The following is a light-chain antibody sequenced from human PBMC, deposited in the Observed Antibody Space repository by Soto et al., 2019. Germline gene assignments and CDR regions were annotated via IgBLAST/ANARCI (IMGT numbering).Light chain of an antibody. CDR1: QDISSY. Sequence: IQVTQSPSSLSASVGDRVTITCRASQDISSYLAWYQQKPGKAPTLLIYAASTLQSGVPSRFSGSGFGTDFTLTISSLQAEDCASYYCQQLRSYPSTFGGGTKVEIK. CDR3: QQLRSYPST. CDR2: AAS. V-gene: IGKV1-9*01. J-gene: IGKJ4*01.